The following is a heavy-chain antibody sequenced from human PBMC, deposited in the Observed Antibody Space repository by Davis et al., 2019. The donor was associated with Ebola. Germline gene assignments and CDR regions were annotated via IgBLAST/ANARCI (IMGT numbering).Heavy chain of an antibody. V-gene: IGHV1-3*01. J-gene: IGHJ4*02. D-gene: IGHD6-13*01. CDR3: ARDRGLIAAAGTKDY. Sequence: AASVKVSCKASGYTFTSYAMHWVRQAPGQRLEWMGWINAGNGNTKYSQKFQGRVTMTTDTSTSTAYMELRSLRSDDTAVYYCARDRGLIAAAGTKDYWGQGTLVTVSS. CDR2: INAGNGNT. CDR1: GYTFTSYA.